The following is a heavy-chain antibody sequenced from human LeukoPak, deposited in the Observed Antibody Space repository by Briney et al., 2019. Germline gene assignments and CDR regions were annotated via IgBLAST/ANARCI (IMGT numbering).Heavy chain of an antibody. D-gene: IGHD3-3*01. CDR1: GGSISSSSYY. V-gene: IGHV4-39*01. Sequence: SETLSLTXTVSGGSISSSSYYWGWIGQPPGKGLEWIGSIYYSGSTYYNPSLKSRVTISVDTSKNQFSLKLSSVTAADTAVYYCARLIPYYALASDDFDYWGQGTLVTVSS. CDR2: IYYSGST. J-gene: IGHJ4*02. CDR3: ARLIPYYALASDDFDY.